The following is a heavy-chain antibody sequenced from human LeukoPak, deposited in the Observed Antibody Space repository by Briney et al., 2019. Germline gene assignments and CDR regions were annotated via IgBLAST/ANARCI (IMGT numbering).Heavy chain of an antibody. CDR2: IYYSGST. CDR1: GGSISSSSYY. Sequence: SETLSLTCTVSGGSISSSSYYWGWIRQPPGKGLEWIGSIYYSGSTYYNPSLKSRVTISVDTSKNQFSLKLSSVTAADTAVYYCARERPDEKFDYWGQGTLVTVSS. V-gene: IGHV4-39*07. J-gene: IGHJ4*02. CDR3: ARERPDEKFDY.